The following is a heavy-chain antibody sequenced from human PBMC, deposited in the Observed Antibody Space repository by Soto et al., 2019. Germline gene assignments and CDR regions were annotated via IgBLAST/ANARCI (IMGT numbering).Heavy chain of an antibody. CDR1: GYTFTSYA. V-gene: IGHV1-3*01. CDR3: ARDLSGWLGGHY. J-gene: IGHJ4*02. CDR2: INAGNGNT. Sequence: ASVKVSCKASGYTFTSYAMHWVRQAPGQRLEWMGWINAGNGNTKYSQKFQGRVTITRDTSASTAYMELSSLRSEDTAVYYCARDLSGWLGGHYWGPGPLVTVSS. D-gene: IGHD6-19*01.